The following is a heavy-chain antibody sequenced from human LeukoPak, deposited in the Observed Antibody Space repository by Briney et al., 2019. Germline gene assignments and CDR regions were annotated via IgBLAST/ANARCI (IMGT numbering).Heavy chain of an antibody. J-gene: IGHJ4*02. CDR3: AKERGEEQWLVRLFWDY. D-gene: IGHD6-19*01. CDR2: MNPNSGNT. CDR1: GYTFTSYD. Sequence: VKVSCKASGYTFTSYDINWVRQATGQGLEWMGWMNPNSGNTGYAQKFQGRVTMTRNTSISTAYMELSSLRSEDTAVYYCAKERGEEQWLVRLFWDYWGQGTLVAVSS. V-gene: IGHV1-8*01.